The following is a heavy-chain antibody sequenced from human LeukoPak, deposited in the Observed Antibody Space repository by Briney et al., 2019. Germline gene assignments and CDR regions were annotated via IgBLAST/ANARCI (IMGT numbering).Heavy chain of an antibody. V-gene: IGHV3-11*04. J-gene: IGHJ5*02. Sequence: GGSLRLSCAASGFTFSDYYMSWIRQAPGKGLEWVSYISNSGSTIYYADSVKGRFFISRDNAENSLYLLLNSLRVEDTAVYYCARGSTLGSCTSSSCHNWFDPWGQGTLVTVSS. CDR1: GFTFSDYY. CDR2: ISNSGSTI. CDR3: ARGSTLGSCTSSSCHNWFDP. D-gene: IGHD2-2*01.